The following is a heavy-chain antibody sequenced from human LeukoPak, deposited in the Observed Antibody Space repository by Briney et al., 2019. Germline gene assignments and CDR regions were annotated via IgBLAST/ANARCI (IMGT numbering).Heavy chain of an antibody. D-gene: IGHD4-17*01. J-gene: IGHJ3*02. V-gene: IGHV3-23*01. CDR1: GFTFSTYT. CDR3: AKDLVTTVTELQPDAFDI. CDR2: IGSSGGGI. Sequence: PGGSLRLSCAASGFTFSTYTMYWVRHPPGKRLEWVSIIGSSGGGIHYADSVKGRFTISRDNSKNTLYLQMNSLRAEDTAVYYCAKDLVTTVTELQPDAFDIWGQGTMVTVPS.